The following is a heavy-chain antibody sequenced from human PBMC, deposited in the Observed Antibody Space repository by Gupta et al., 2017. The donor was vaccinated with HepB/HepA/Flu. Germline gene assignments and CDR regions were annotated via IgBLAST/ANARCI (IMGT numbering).Heavy chain of an antibody. J-gene: IGHJ4*02. CDR1: GFTFSRYG. Sequence: QVQLVESGGGVVQPGRSLRLSCAASGFTFSRYGTPWIRQAPGKGLEWVAVIWYDGSNKYYADSVKGRFTISRDNSKNTLYLQMNSLRAEDTAVYYCARGAYYGSTTSFFDYWGQGTLVTVSS. D-gene: IGHD3-10*01. V-gene: IGHV3-33*01. CDR3: ARGAYYGSTTSFFDY. CDR2: IWYDGSNK.